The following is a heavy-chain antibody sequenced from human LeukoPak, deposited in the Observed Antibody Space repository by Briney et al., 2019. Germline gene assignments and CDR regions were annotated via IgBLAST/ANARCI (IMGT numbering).Heavy chain of an antibody. Sequence: GGSLRLSCAASGFTFSSSAMSWVRQAPGKGLEWVSAISNNGGYTYYADSVKGRFTISRDNSKNMLYLQMNNLRAEDMVVYYCARAAYDSSGYTANHDYWGQGTLVTVSS. CDR2: ISNNGGYT. CDR3: ARAAYDSSGYTANHDY. V-gene: IGHV3-23*01. J-gene: IGHJ4*02. CDR1: GFTFSSSA. D-gene: IGHD3-22*01.